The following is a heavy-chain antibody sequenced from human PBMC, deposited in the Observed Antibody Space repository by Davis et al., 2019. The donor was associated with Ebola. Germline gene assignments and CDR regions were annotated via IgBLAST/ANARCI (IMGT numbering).Heavy chain of an antibody. D-gene: IGHD2-21*02. CDR3: ARGTLFSIVVVTAIPFDP. CDR1: GYTFTTYI. CDR2: INGGNGNT. Sequence: AASVKVSCKASGYTFTTYIISWVRQAPGQRLEWMGWINGGNGNTKYSQKFQGRVTITRDTSASTAYMELSSLRSEDTAVYYCARGTLFSIVVVTAIPFDPWGQGTLVTVSS. J-gene: IGHJ5*02. V-gene: IGHV1-3*01.